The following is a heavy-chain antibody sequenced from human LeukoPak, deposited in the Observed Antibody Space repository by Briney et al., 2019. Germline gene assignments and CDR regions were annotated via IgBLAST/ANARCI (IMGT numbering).Heavy chain of an antibody. CDR2: IQSDGSSP. CDR1: GFTFSNYW. Sequence: PGGSLRLSCVASGFTFSNYWMHWVRQVPGKGLVWVSRIQSDGSSPDYADSVKGRFTISRDNAKNTLYLQMNSLRAEDKAVYYCAKASAMIVVVSKHSDYWGQGTLVTVSS. J-gene: IGHJ4*02. V-gene: IGHV3-74*01. CDR3: AKASAMIVVVSKHSDY. D-gene: IGHD3-22*01.